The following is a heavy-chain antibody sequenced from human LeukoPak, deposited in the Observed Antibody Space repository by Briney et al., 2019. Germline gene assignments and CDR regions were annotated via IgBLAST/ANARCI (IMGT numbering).Heavy chain of an antibody. CDR3: ARDGIVGSPLFKFDY. D-gene: IGHD1-26*01. V-gene: IGHV3-30-3*01. Sequence: GRSLRLSCAASGFTFNNYAIHWVRQAPGKGLEWVAIISFDGGNKYYADSVKGRFTISRDNSKNTLYLQMNSLRAEDTAVYHCARDGIVGSPLFKFDYWGQGTLVTVSS. J-gene: IGHJ4*02. CDR2: ISFDGGNK. CDR1: GFTFNNYA.